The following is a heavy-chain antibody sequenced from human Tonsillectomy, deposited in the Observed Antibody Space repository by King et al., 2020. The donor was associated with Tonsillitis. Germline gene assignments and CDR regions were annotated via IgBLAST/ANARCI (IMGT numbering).Heavy chain of an antibody. CDR1: GYSFTRYW. V-gene: IGHV5-51*01. CDR2: IYPGDSDT. D-gene: IGHD3-10*01. Sequence: VQLGESGAEVKKPGESLKISCKGSGYSFTRYWIGWVRQMPGKGLEWMGIIYPGDSDTRYSPSFQGQVTISADKSISTAYLQWSSLKASDTAMYYCARRSRVAIVRGVIITFEDEYYFDYWGQGTLVTVSS. CDR3: ARRSRVAIVRGVIITFEDEYYFDY. J-gene: IGHJ4*02.